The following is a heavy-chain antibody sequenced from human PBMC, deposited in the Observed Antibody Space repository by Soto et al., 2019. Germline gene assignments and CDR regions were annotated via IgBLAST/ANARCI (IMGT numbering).Heavy chain of an antibody. Sequence: GGSLRLSCSGSGFTFGDYAFNWFRQAPGKGLEWVGFIRSKVYDETTEYAASVKGRFTIFRDDSKSIAFLQMNSLKTEDTAVYYCSRAVAGPFDYWGQGTPVTVSS. D-gene: IGHD6-19*01. CDR1: GFTFGDYA. CDR2: IRSKVYDETT. CDR3: SRAVAGPFDY. J-gene: IGHJ4*02. V-gene: IGHV3-49*03.